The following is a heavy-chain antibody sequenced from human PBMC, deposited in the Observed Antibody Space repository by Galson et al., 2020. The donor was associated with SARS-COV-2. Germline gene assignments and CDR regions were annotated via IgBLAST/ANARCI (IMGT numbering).Heavy chain of an antibody. J-gene: IGHJ4*02. V-gene: IGHV3-9*01. D-gene: IGHD6-13*01. Sequence: SLKISCAASGFTFDDYAMHWVRQAPGKGLEWVSGISWNSGSIGYADSVKGRFTISRDNAKNSLYLQMNSLRAEDTALYYCAKLLVRDHADYWGQGTLVTVSS. CDR1: GFTFDDYA. CDR3: AKLLVRDHADY. CDR2: ISWNSGSI.